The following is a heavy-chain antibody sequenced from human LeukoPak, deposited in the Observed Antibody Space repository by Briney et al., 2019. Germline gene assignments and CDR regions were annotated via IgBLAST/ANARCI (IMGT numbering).Heavy chain of an antibody. CDR3: ARTNYDFWSGYPTTFDY. J-gene: IGHJ4*02. V-gene: IGHV3-7*01. CDR1: GFTFSSYW. Sequence: GGSLRLSCAASGFTFSSYWMSWVRQAPGKGLEWVANIKQDGSEKCYVDSVKGRFTISRDNAKNSLYLQMNSLRAEDTAVYYCARTNYDFWSGYPTTFDYWGQGTLVTVSS. D-gene: IGHD3-3*01. CDR2: IKQDGSEK.